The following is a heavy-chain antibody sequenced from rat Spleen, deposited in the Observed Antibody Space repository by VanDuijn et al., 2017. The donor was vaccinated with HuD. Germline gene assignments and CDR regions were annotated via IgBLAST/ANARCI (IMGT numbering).Heavy chain of an antibody. CDR2: IIYDGTRT. CDR1: GFSFSDDN. CDR3: ARGGFFRY. J-gene: IGHJ2*01. V-gene: IGHV5S10*01. D-gene: IGHD1-11*01. Sequence: EVQLVESGGGLVQPGGSLKLSCAASGFSFSDDNMAWVRQAPKKGLEWVATIIYDGTRTFYRDSVKGRFTISRDNARSTLYLQMNSLRSEDTATYYCARGGFFRYWGQGVMVTVSS.